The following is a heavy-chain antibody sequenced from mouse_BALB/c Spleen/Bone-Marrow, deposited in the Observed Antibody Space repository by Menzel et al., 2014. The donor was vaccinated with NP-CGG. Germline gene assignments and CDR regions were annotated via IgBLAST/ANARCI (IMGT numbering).Heavy chain of an antibody. Sequence: VQLQQSGAELMKPGASVKISCKATGYTFSRYWIEWVKQRPGHGLEWIGEILPGSGSTNYHEKFKGKATFTADTSSNTAYMQLSSLTSEDSAVYYCARWGYGSSYVGYFDVWGAGTTVTVSS. J-gene: IGHJ1*01. CDR3: ARWGYGSSYVGYFDV. CDR1: GYTFSRYW. V-gene: IGHV1-9*01. D-gene: IGHD1-1*01. CDR2: ILPGSGST.